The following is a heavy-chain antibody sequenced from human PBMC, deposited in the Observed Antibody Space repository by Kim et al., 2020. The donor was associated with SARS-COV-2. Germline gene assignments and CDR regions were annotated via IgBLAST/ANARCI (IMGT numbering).Heavy chain of an antibody. Sequence: GESLKISCKGFDYSFPNYWIGWVRQMPGQGLEWMGIIYPGDSDSRYSPSFQGQVTISSDKSINTAYLQWSSLKASDTAMYFCARRAHIVGPPYYFDYWGQGTLVTVSS. CDR3: ARRAHIVGPPYYFDY. CDR1: DYSFPNYW. D-gene: IGHD1-26*01. V-gene: IGHV5-51*01. J-gene: IGHJ4*02. CDR2: IYPGDSDS.